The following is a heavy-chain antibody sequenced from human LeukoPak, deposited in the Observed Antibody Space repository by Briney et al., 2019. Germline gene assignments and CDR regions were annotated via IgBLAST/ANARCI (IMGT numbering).Heavy chain of an antibody. V-gene: IGHV4-59*01. Sequence: SETLSLTCAVYGGSFSSYYWSWIRQPPGKGLEWIGYIYYSGSTNYNPSLKSRVTISVDTSKNQFSLKLSSVTAADTAVYYCARGGRHGDYDFWSGSFDYWGQGTLVTVSS. J-gene: IGHJ4*02. CDR3: ARGGRHGDYDFWSGSFDY. D-gene: IGHD3-3*01. CDR1: GGSFSSYY. CDR2: IYYSGST.